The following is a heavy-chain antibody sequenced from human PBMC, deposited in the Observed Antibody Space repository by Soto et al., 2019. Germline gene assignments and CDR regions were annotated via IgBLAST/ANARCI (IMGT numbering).Heavy chain of an antibody. J-gene: IGHJ6*02. CDR2: IYSGGST. V-gene: IGHV3-53*01. Sequence: PVGSLRLSCAAFGFKISSSSMNWVRQAPGKGLEWVSVIYSGGSTYYADSVKGRFTIPRDNSKNTLYLQMNSLRAEDTAVYYCATHIKPDTAMPLTTHPPDVWGQGTTVTVSS. D-gene: IGHD5-18*01. CDR3: ATHIKPDTAMPLTTHPPDV. CDR1: GFKISSSS.